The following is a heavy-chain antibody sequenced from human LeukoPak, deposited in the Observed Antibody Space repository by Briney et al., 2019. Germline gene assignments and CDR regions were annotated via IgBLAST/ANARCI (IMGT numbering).Heavy chain of an antibody. CDR2: IYYSGST. CDR1: GGSISSSSYY. Sequence: PSETLSLTCTVSGGSISSSSYYWGWIRQPPGKGLEWIGSIYYSGSTYYNPSLKSRVTISVDTSNNQFSLKLSSVTAADTAVYYCASLRNLGYSSTWTPLDYWGQGTLGTVSS. CDR3: ASLRNLGYSSTWTPLDY. V-gene: IGHV4-39*01. D-gene: IGHD6-13*01. J-gene: IGHJ4*02.